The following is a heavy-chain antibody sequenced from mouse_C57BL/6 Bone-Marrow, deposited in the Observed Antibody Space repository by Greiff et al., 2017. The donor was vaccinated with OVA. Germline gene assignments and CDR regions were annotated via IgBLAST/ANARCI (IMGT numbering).Heavy chain of an antibody. D-gene: IGHD1-1*02. CDR2: IDPHSGGT. Sequence: QVQLQQPGAELVKPGASVKLSCKASGYTFTSYWMHWVKQRPGRGLEWIGRIDPHSGGTKYNEKFKSKATLTVDTPSSTAYMQLSSLTSEDSSVYYWARDYDFYAMDYWSQGTSVTVSA. V-gene: IGHV1-72*01. CDR3: ARDYDFYAMDY. CDR1: GYTFTSYW. J-gene: IGHJ4*01.